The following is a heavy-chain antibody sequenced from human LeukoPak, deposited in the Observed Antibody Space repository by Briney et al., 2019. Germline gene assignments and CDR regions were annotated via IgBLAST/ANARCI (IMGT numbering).Heavy chain of an antibody. CDR2: IYHSGSS. V-gene: IGHV4-4*02. D-gene: IGHD3-10*01. CDR1: GGSISSSNW. CDR3: ARASIPMVRGFDY. J-gene: IGHJ4*02. Sequence: SETLSLTCAVSGGSISSSNWWSWVRQPPGKGLEWIGEIYHSGSSNYNPSLKSRVTISVDKSKNQFSLKLSSVTAADTAVYYCARASIPMVRGFDYWGQGTLVTVSS.